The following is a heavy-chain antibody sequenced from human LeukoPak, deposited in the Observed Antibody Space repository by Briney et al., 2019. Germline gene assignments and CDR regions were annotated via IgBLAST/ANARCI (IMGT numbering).Heavy chain of an antibody. V-gene: IGHV4-4*09. D-gene: IGHD3-16*01. J-gene: IGHJ3*02. CDR2: IYTSGST. Sequence: PSETLSLTCPVSGDSISIYYWSWIRQPPGKGLEWIGHIYTSGSTNSNPSLESRVTISVDTSKNLLSLNLTSVTAADTAVYYCARVRGRGGGTRAFDIWGQGTTVTVSS. CDR1: GDSISIYY. CDR3: ARVRGRGGGTRAFDI.